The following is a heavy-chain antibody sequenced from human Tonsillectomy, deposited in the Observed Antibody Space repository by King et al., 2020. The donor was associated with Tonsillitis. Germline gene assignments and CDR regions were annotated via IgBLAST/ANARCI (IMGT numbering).Heavy chain of an antibody. CDR2: IYWDDDK. CDR3: APRHSGFFAPSPIRDAFDV. J-gene: IGHJ3*01. D-gene: IGHD3-3*01. CDR1: GFSLTTSGVG. V-gene: IGHV2-5*02. Sequence: TLKESGPTLVKPTQTLTLTCTFSGFSLTTSGVGVGWIRQPPGKALEWLALIYWDDDKRYRPSLKTRLTITKDTSKDQVVLTMTNVDPVDTATYFCAPRHSGFFAPSPIRDAFDVWGQGTMVTVSS.